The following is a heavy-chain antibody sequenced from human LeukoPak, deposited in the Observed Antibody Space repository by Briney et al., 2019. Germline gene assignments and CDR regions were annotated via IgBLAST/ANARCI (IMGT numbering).Heavy chain of an antibody. CDR3: ARYGHDYAWDY. CDR1: GGSISGYY. CDR2: IYHTGTT. V-gene: IGHV4-59*08. J-gene: IGHJ4*02. D-gene: IGHD4-17*01. Sequence: PSETLSLTCTVSGGSISGYYSSCIRQPPGKGLEWIGYIYHTGTTDSNPSLKSRVTISVDTSQNHFSLRLNSVAAADTAVYYCARYGHDYAWDYWGQGTLVTVSS.